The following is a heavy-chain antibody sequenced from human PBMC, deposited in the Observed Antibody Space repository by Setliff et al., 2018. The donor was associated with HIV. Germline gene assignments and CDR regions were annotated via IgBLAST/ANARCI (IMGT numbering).Heavy chain of an antibody. J-gene: IGHJ1*01. Sequence: SETLSLTCTVSGVSVSSGGYYWSWIRQHTGKGLEWIGYVYYTGTSYFNPSLKSRITISVDTSKNHFSLKLGFVTAADTAVYYCARGESTTWDLAEYFQHWGHGTLVTVSS. CDR1: GVSVSSGGYY. CDR3: ARGESTTWDLAEYFQH. D-gene: IGHD2-2*01. CDR2: VYYTGTS. V-gene: IGHV4-31*03.